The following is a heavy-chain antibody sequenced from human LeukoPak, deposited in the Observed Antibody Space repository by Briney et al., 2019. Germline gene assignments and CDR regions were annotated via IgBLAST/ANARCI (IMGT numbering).Heavy chain of an antibody. CDR3: ARDLDSTYYDFWSGSSYFDY. V-gene: IGHV1-18*01. D-gene: IGHD3-3*01. Sequence: GASVKVSCKASGYTFTSYGISWVRQAPGQGLECMGWISAYNGNTNYAQKLQGRVTMTTDTSTSTAYMELRSLRSDDTAVYYCARDLDSTYYDFWSGSSYFDYWGQGTLVTVSS. J-gene: IGHJ4*02. CDR1: GYTFTSYG. CDR2: ISAYNGNT.